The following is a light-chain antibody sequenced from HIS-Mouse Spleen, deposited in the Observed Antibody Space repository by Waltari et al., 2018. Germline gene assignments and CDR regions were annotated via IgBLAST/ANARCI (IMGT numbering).Light chain of an antibody. CDR1: ALPKQY. CDR3: QSADSSGTYV. CDR2: KDS. V-gene: IGLV3-25*03. J-gene: IGLJ1*01. Sequence: SYELTQPPSVSVSPGQTARLTCSGDALPKQYAYWYQQKPGQAPVLVLDKDSERPSGIPERFSGSSSGTTVTLTISGVQAEDEADYYCQSADSSGTYVFGTGTKFTVL.